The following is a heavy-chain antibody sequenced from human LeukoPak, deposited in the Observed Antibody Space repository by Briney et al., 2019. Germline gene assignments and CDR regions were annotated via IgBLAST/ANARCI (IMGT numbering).Heavy chain of an antibody. D-gene: IGHD2-2*01. CDR2: IYYSGST. CDR3: ARDDIVVVPAAQLYYYYGMDV. Sequence: PSETLSLTCTVSGGSISSYYWSRIRQPPGKGLEWIGYIYYSGSTNYNPSLKSRVTISVDTSKNQFSLKLSSVTAADTAVYYCARDDIVVVPAAQLYYYYGMDVWGQGTTVTVSS. CDR1: GGSISSYY. V-gene: IGHV4-59*01. J-gene: IGHJ6*02.